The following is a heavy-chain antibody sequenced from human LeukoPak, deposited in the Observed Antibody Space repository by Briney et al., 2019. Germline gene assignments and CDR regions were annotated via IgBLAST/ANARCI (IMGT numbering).Heavy chain of an antibody. Sequence: GGSLGLSCAASGFTFTNYAVSWVRQAPGKGLEWVSAEGSRGGTYYADSVRGRFTISRDNSDNTLSLQMNSLRVEDTAVYFCASRTWTGAGYYAFDIWGQGTMVTVSS. J-gene: IGHJ3*02. CDR1: GFTFTNYA. V-gene: IGHV3-23*01. CDR2: EGSRGGT. CDR3: ASRTWTGAGYYAFDI. D-gene: IGHD3/OR15-3a*01.